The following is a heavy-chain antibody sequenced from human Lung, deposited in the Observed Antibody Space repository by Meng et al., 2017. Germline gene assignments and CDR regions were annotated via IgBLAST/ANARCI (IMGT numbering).Heavy chain of an antibody. J-gene: IGHJ4*02. V-gene: IGHV3-7*01. CDR2: IRQDGSEK. D-gene: IGHD3-10*01. Sequence: GESLKISCAASGFTFSSYWMSWVRQAPGKGLEWVANIRQDGSEKYYVDALKGRFTVSRDNAENSLYQQMNSLRVEDTTVYYCAREYYTSGVSRPYYFDYWGQGTLVTVSS. CDR1: GFTFSSYW. CDR3: AREYYTSGVSRPYYFDY.